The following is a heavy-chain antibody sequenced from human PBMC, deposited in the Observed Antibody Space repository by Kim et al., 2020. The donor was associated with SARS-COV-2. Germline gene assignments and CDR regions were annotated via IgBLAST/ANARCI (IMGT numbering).Heavy chain of an antibody. CDR1: GYSFTNQW. J-gene: IGHJ6*02. D-gene: IGHD3-10*01. V-gene: IGHV5-51*01. Sequence: GESLKISCQGSGYSFTNQWIAWVRQMPGKGLEWMGIIYPGDSDTTYSPSFQGQVTISADKSISTAYLQWSSLKASDTAMYYCARFKIVSGSAGYYGMDVWGQGTTVTVSS. CDR2: IYPGDSDT. CDR3: ARFKIVSGSAGYYGMDV.